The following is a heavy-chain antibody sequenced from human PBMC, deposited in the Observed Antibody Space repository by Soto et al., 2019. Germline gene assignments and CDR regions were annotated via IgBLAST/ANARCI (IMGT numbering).Heavy chain of an antibody. Sequence: SVKVSCKASGGTFSSDGISWVRQAPGQGLEWMGGITPIFRATKYAQKFQGRVTITADESTSTAYMELSSLRSEDTAVYYCARGRDTYYYDSSGYSGWYFDLWGRGTLVTVSS. D-gene: IGHD3-22*01. V-gene: IGHV1-69*13. CDR2: ITPIFRAT. CDR3: ARGRDTYYYDSSGYSGWYFDL. J-gene: IGHJ2*01. CDR1: GGTFSSDG.